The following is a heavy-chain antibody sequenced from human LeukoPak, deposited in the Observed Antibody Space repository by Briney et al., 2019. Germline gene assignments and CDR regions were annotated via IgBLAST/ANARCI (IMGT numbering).Heavy chain of an antibody. J-gene: IGHJ4*02. V-gene: IGHV3-66*01. D-gene: IGHD3-22*01. Sequence: GGSLRLSCAASGFTVSSNYMSWVRRAPGKGLEWVSVIYSGGSTYYADSVKGRFTISRDNAKNSLHLHMNSLRAEDTAVYYCARELLSSSYYDYWGQGTLVTVSS. CDR1: GFTVSSNY. CDR2: IYSGGST. CDR3: ARELLSSSYYDY.